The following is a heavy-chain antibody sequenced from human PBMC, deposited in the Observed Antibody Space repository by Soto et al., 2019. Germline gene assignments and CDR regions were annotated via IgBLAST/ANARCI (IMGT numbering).Heavy chain of an antibody. J-gene: IGHJ4*02. Sequence: SETLSLTCTVSGGSISSGGYYWSWIRQHPGKGLEWIGYIYYSGSTYYNPSLKSRVTISVDTSKNQFSLKLSSVTAADTAVYYCARALYDSSGYRHWGGCYYFDYWGQGTLVTVSS. D-gene: IGHD3-22*01. CDR3: ARALYDSSGYRHWGGCYYFDY. CDR1: GGSISSGGYY. CDR2: IYYSGST. V-gene: IGHV4-31*03.